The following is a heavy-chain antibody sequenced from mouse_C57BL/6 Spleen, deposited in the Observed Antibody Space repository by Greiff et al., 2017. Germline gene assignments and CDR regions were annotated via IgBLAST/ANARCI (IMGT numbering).Heavy chain of an antibody. D-gene: IGHD1-1*01. Sequence: EVQLVESGEGLVKPGGSLKLSCAASGFTFSSYAMSWVRQTPEKRLEWVAYISSGGDYIYYADTVKGRFTISRDNARNTLYLQMSSLKSEDTAMYYCTRDNYYGSSSLFDYWGQGTTLTVSS. CDR2: ISSGGDYI. V-gene: IGHV5-9-1*02. CDR1: GFTFSSYA. J-gene: IGHJ2*01. CDR3: TRDNYYGSSSLFDY.